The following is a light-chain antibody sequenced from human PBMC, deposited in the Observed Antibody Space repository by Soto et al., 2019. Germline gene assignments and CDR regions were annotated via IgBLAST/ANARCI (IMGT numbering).Light chain of an antibody. CDR2: RNN. Sequence: QSVLTQPPSASGTPGQRVTISCSGSSSNIGSNYVYWYQQLPGTAPNLLIYRNNQRPSGGPDRLSGSKSATSASLVISGLRSEDEADYYCAAWYDSLSGQVFGGGTKLTVL. J-gene: IGLJ2*01. CDR1: SSNIGSNY. CDR3: AAWYDSLSGQV. V-gene: IGLV1-47*01.